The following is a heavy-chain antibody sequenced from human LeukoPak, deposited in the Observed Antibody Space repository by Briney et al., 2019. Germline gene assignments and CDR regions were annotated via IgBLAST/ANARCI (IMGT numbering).Heavy chain of an antibody. Sequence: GASVKVSCKACGYTFTGYYMHWVRQAPGQGLEWMGWINPNSGGTNYAQKFQGRVTMTRDTSISTAYMELNRLRSDDTAVYYCASSPPEDIVVVPAATPHMDVWGKGTTVTVSS. V-gene: IGHV1-2*02. CDR1: GYTFTGYY. D-gene: IGHD2-2*01. J-gene: IGHJ6*03. CDR3: ASSPPEDIVVVPAATPHMDV. CDR2: INPNSGGT.